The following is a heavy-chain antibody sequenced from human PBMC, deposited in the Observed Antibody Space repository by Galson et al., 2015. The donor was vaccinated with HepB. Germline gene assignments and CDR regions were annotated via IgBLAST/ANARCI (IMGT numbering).Heavy chain of an antibody. V-gene: IGHV5-10-1*01. CDR3: ARRPKAESLFGVVTPPGIDY. CDR2: IDPSDSYT. J-gene: IGHJ4*02. CDR1: GYSFTSYW. Sequence: QSGAEVKKPGESLRISCKGSGYSFTSYWISWVRQMPGKGLEWMGRIDPSDSYTNYSPSFQGHVTISADKSISTAYLQWSSLKASDTAMYYCARRPKAESLFGVVTPPGIDYWGQGTLVTVSS. D-gene: IGHD3-3*01.